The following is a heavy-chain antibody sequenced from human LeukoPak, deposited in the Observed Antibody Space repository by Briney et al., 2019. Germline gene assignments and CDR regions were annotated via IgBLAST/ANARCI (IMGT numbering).Heavy chain of an antibody. CDR3: ARDKRLVVPAAIGYYYYMDV. CDR2: IYTSGST. V-gene: IGHV4-4*07. J-gene: IGHJ6*03. CDR1: GGSISSYY. Sequence: SETLSLTCTVSGGSISSYYWSSIRQPAGKGLEWIGHIYTSGSTNYNPSLKSRVTMSVDTSKNQFSLKLSSVTAADTAVYYCARDKRLVVPAAIGYYYYMDVWGKGTTVTVSS. D-gene: IGHD2-2*02.